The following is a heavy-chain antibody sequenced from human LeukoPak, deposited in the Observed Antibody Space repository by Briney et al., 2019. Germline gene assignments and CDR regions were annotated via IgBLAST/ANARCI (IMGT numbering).Heavy chain of an antibody. CDR3: ARVGCSSTSCYDNWFDP. CDR2: IYTSGST. J-gene: IGHJ5*02. V-gene: IGHV4-61*02. CDR1: GGSISSGSYY. D-gene: IGHD2-2*01. Sequence: SETLSLTCTVSGGSISSGSYYWSWIRQPAGKGLEWIGRIYTSGSTNYNPSLKSRVTISVDTSKNQFSLQLSSVTAADTAVYYCARVGCSSTSCYDNWFDPWGQGTLVTVSS.